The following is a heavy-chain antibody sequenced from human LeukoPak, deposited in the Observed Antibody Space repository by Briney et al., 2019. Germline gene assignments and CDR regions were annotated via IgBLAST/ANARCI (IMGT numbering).Heavy chain of an antibody. Sequence: ASVKVSCKASGYTFTGYYMHSVRHAPGQGLEWMGRINPNSGGRNYAQKFQARVTMTGHTSISTAYMELSRRRYDDTAIYYCAREPPRWELLYSFDYWGQGTLVTVSS. CDR1: GYTFTGYY. D-gene: IGHD1-26*01. J-gene: IGHJ4*02. V-gene: IGHV1-2*06. CDR2: INPNSGGR. CDR3: AREPPRWELLYSFDY.